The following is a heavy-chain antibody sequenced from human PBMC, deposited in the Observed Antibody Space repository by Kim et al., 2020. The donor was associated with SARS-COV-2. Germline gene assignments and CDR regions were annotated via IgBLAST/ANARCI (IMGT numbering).Heavy chain of an antibody. J-gene: IGHJ4*02. CDR1: GFTFGDHA. D-gene: IGHD1-26*01. V-gene: IGHV3-49*04. CDR2: IRGKAYGGAT. Sequence: GGSLRLSCTTSGFTFGDHAMSWVRQAPGKGLEWVGFIRGKAYGGATEYAASVKGRFTISRDDSKSIAYLQMSSLKTEDTAVYYCTRGKGDFDYWGQGTLV. CDR3: TRGKGDFDY.